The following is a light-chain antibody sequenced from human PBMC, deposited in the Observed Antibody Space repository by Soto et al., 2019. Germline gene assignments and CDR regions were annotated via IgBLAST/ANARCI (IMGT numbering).Light chain of an antibody. Sequence: DIQMTQSPSTLSASVGDRVTITCRASQSIINHLNWYQQKAGKVPKVLIYAASSLESGVPSRFSGSGSGTDFTLTISSLQPEDFATYYCQQSYSAPWTFGQGTKLDIK. CDR1: QSIINH. CDR3: QQSYSAPWT. V-gene: IGKV1-39*01. J-gene: IGKJ1*01. CDR2: AAS.